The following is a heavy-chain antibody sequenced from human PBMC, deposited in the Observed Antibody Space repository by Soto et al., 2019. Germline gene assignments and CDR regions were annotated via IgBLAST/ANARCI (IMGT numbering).Heavy chain of an antibody. CDR1: GGSFSGSY. CDR2: INHSGST. V-gene: IGHV4-34*01. J-gene: IGHJ6*03. CDR3: ARRPSPYSYNYGSHYYMDV. Sequence: SETLSLTCAVYGGSFSGSYWNWIRQPPGKGLEWIGEINHSGSTNYNPSLKSRVTISVDTSKNQFSLKLSPVTAADTAVYYCARRPSPYSYNYGSHYYMDVWGKGTTVTVSS. D-gene: IGHD5-18*01.